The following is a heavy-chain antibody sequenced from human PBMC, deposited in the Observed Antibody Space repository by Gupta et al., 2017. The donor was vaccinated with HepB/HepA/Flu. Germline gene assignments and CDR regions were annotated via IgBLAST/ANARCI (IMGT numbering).Heavy chain of an antibody. D-gene: IGHD2-2*01. Sequence: VQLVQSGAEVRKPGASVKVSCKASGYTFTDHYIHWVRQAPGQGLEWMGWINPYSGATNYAQNFQGRVTITRDTSIGTAYMELSRLRSDDTAVYYCAIYCSSISCSFDSWGQGTRVTVSS. J-gene: IGHJ4*02. CDR3: AIYCSSISCSFDS. CDR1: GYTFTDHY. V-gene: IGHV1-2*02. CDR2: INPYSGAT.